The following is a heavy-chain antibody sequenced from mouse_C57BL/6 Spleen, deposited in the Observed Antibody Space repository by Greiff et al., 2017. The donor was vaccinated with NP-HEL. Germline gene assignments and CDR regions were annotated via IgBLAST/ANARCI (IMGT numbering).Heavy chain of an antibody. J-gene: IGHJ2*01. V-gene: IGHV1-66*01. CDR3: ARASYYYGSSYYFDY. D-gene: IGHD1-1*01. CDR2: IYPGSGNT. Sequence: VQLKQPGAELVKPGASVKISCKASGYSFTSYYIHWVKQRPGQGLEWIGWIYPGSGNTKYNEKFKGKATLTADTSSSTAYMQLSSLTSEDSAVYYCARASYYYGSSYYFDYWGQGTTLTVSS. CDR1: GYSFTSYY.